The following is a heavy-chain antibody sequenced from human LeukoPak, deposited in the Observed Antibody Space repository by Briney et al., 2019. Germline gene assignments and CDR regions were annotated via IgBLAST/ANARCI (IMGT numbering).Heavy chain of an antibody. CDR3: ARDHYYYDSSGYYGNDY. CDR1: EFSVGSNY. V-gene: IGHV3-66*01. CDR2: IYSVGST. D-gene: IGHD3-22*01. Sequence: GGSLRLSCAASEFSVGSNYMTWVRQAPGKGLEWVSLIYSVGSTYYADSVKGRFTISRDNSKNTLYPQMNSLRAEDTALYHCARDHYYYDSSGYYGNDYWGQGTLVTVSS. J-gene: IGHJ4*02.